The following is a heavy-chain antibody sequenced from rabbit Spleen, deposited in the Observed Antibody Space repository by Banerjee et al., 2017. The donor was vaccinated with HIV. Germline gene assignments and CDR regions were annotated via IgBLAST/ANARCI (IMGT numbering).Heavy chain of an antibody. Sequence: QSLEESGGGLVRPEGSLKLSCKASGFSFSNKAVMCWVRQAPGKGLEWIACIDSGSSGFTYFATWAIGRFTCSKPSSTTVTLQMTSLTAADTATYFCARDTGSSFSSYGMDLWGPGTLVTVS. D-gene: IGHD8-1*01. V-gene: IGHV1S40*01. CDR2: IDSGSSGFT. CDR1: GFSFSNKAV. CDR3: ARDTGSSFSSYGMDL. J-gene: IGHJ6*01.